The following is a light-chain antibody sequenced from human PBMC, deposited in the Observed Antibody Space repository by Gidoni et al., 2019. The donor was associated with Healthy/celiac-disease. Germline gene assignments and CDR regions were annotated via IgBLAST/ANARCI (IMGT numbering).Light chain of an antibody. Sequence: DILMSQSLDPLAVSLGERAPIKRKSSQSVLDSYNNKNYLAWYQQKPGQPPKLLIYWASTRETGVPDRFSGSGSGTDFTLTISSLQAEDVAVYYCQQYYSTPLTFGGXTKVEIK. CDR1: QSVLDSYNNKNY. V-gene: IGKV4-1*01. J-gene: IGKJ4*01. CDR3: QQYYSTPLT. CDR2: WAS.